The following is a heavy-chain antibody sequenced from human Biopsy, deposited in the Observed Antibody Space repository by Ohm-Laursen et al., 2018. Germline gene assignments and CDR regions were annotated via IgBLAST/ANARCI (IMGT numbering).Heavy chain of an antibody. D-gene: IGHD5-12*01. CDR2: INQSGST. Sequence: GTLSLTCKVYGKTFSDYYWSWIRQPPGKGLEWIGEINQSGSTKYNPSLKRRATLSADSSNSQFSLRLTSVTAADTAIYYCARGSGYFKLDVWGQGTTVTVSS. CDR1: GKTFSDYY. J-gene: IGHJ6*02. V-gene: IGHV4-34*01. CDR3: ARGSGYFKLDV.